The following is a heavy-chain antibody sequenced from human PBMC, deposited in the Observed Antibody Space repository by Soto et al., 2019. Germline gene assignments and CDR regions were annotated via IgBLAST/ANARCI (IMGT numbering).Heavy chain of an antibody. V-gene: IGHV4-39*01. CDR1: GGSISSSSYY. Sequence: QLQLQESGPGLVKPSETLSLTCTVSGGSISSSSYYWGWIRQPPGKGLEWIGSIYYSGSTYYNPSLKSRVTISLDTSKNPFSLKLSSVTAADTAVYYCARLLGYCSGGSCYSNYYYYCMDVWGKGTTVTVSS. CDR3: ARLLGYCSGGSCYSNYYYYCMDV. J-gene: IGHJ6*03. D-gene: IGHD2-15*01. CDR2: IYYSGST.